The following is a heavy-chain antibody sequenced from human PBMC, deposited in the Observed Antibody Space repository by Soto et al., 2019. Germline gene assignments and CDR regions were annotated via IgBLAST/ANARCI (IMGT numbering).Heavy chain of an antibody. CDR3: ARYCSSTSCYSRINYYYGMDL. D-gene: IGHD2-2*01. V-gene: IGHV3-21*01. J-gene: IGHJ6*04. CDR1: GFTFSSYS. CDR2: ISSSSSYI. Sequence: EVQLVESGGGLVKPGGSLRLSCAASGFTFSSYSMNWVRQAPGKGLEWVSSISSSSSYIYYADSVKGRFTISRDNAKNSLYLKTNSLRAEATAVYYCARYCSSTSCYSRINYYYGMDLWGKGTTVTVSS.